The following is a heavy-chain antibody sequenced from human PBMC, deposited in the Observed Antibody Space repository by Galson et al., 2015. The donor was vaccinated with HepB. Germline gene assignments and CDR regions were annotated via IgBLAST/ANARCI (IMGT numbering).Heavy chain of an antibody. J-gene: IGHJ4*02. V-gene: IGHV3-48*01. D-gene: IGHD3-3*01. CDR1: GFTFSSYS. CDR2: ISSSSSTI. CDR3: AREDLEWWSQKGFDY. Sequence: SLRLSCAASGFTFSSYSMNWVRQAPGKGLEWVSYISSSSSTIYYADSVKGRFTISRDNAKNSLYLQMNSLRAEDTAVYYCAREDLEWWSQKGFDYWGQGTLVTVSS.